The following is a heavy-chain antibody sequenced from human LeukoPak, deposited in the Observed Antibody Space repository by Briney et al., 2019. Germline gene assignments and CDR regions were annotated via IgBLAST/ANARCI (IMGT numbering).Heavy chain of an antibody. V-gene: IGHV3-33*01. CDR1: GFTFSSYG. CDR2: IWYDGSNK. Sequence: GGSLRLSCAASGFTFSSYGMHWVRQAPGKGLEWVAVIWYDGSNKYYADSVKGRFTISRDNSKDTLYLQMDSLRAEDTALYYCAREEHDYVWGSYRYYYYYGIDVWGQGTTVTVSS. D-gene: IGHD3-16*02. CDR3: AREEHDYVWGSYRYYYYYGIDV. J-gene: IGHJ6*02.